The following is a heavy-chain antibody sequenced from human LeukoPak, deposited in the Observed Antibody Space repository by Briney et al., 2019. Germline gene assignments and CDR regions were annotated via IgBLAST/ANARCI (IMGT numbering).Heavy chain of an antibody. J-gene: IGHJ4*02. D-gene: IGHD3-3*01. V-gene: IGHV1-18*01. CDR3: ARAYDFWSGYYWAYFDY. CDR2: INPYNGNT. CDR1: GYTFTSYG. Sequence: ASVKVSCKASGYTFTSYGISCVRQAPGQGLEWMGRINPYNGNTNYAQKLQGRVTMTTDTSTSTAYMALRSLRSDDTAVYYCARAYDFWSGYYWAYFDYWGQGTLFTVSS.